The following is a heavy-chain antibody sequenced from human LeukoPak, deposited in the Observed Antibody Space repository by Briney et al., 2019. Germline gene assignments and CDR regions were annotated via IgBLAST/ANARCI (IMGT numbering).Heavy chain of an antibody. CDR3: ARGGYYYGSSGYYARYYYYYMDV. Sequence: GASVKVSCKASGYTYTSYDINWVRQATGQGLEWMGWMNPNSGNTGYAQKFQGRVTMTRNTSISTAYMELSSLRSEDTAVYYCARGGYYYGSSGYYARYYYYYMDVWGKGTTVTVSS. D-gene: IGHD3-22*01. V-gene: IGHV1-8*01. J-gene: IGHJ6*03. CDR2: MNPNSGNT. CDR1: GYTYTSYD.